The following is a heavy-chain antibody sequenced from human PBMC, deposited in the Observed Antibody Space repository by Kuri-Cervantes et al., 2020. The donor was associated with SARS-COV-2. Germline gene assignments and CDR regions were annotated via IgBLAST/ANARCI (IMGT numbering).Heavy chain of an antibody. CDR1: GGSFSGYY. CDR2: INHSGST. J-gene: IGHJ3*02. D-gene: IGHD6-13*01. CDR3: ASQYSRRDAFDI. Sequence: SQTLSLTCAVYGGSFSGYYWSWIRQPPGKGLEWIGEINHSGSTNYNPSLKSRVTISVDTSKNQFSLKLSSVTAADTAVYYCASQYSRRDAFDIWGQGTMVTVSS. V-gene: IGHV4-34*01.